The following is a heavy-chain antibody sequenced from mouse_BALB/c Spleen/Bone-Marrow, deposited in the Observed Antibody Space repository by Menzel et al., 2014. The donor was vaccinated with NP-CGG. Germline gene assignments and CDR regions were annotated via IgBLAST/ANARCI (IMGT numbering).Heavy chain of an antibody. CDR2: IIPSNGRT. CDR3: ARWLLQYFDV. D-gene: IGHD2-3*01. Sequence: VQLQQSGAELVKPGASVKLSCKSSGYTFTSYWMHWVKQRPGQGLEWIGEIIPSNGRTNYNEKFKSKATLTVDKSSNTAYMHLRGLTSEDSAVYCCARWLLQYFDVWGAGTTVTVSS. CDR1: GYTFTSYW. J-gene: IGHJ1*01. V-gene: IGHV1S81*02.